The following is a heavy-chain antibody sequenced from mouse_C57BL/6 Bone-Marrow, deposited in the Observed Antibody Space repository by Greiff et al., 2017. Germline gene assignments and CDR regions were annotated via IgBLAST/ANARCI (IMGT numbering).Heavy chain of an antibody. CDR1: GYTFTSYW. Sequence: QVQLQQPGAELVKPGASVKLSCKASGYTFTSYWMHWVKQRPGQGLEWIGMIHPNSGSTNYNEKFKSKATLTVDKSSSTAYRKLSSLTSEDSAVYYGARWIPDWFAYWGQGTLVTVSA. V-gene: IGHV1-64*01. CDR3: ARWIPDWFAY. CDR2: IHPNSGST. J-gene: IGHJ3*01.